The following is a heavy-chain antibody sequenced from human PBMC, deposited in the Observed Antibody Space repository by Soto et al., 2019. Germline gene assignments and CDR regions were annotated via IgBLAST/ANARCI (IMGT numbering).Heavy chain of an antibody. V-gene: IGHV4-34*01. CDR1: GGSFSGYY. CDR2: INHSGST. J-gene: IGHJ4*02. D-gene: IGHD2-2*01. Sequence: QVQLQQWGAGLLKPSETLSLTCAVYGGSFSGYYWSWIRQPPGKGLEWIGEINHSGSTNYNPSLKSRVTLSVDTSKNQFSLKLSSVTAADTAVYYCARGIFRVVVPAAMRLFDYWGQGTLVTVSS. CDR3: ARGIFRVVVPAAMRLFDY.